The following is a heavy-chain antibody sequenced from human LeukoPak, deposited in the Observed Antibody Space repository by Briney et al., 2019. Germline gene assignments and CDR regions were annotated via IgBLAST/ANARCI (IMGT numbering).Heavy chain of an antibody. V-gene: IGHV3-49*03. D-gene: IGHD3-10*01. CDR3: TRGVRGFGEFPFDY. CDR2: IRSKAYGGTT. Sequence: GGSLRLSFTASGFTFGDYAMSWFRQAPGKGLEWVGFIRSKAYGGTTEYAASVKGRFTISRDDSKSIAYLQMNSLKTEDTAVYYCTRGVRGFGEFPFDYWGQGTLVTVSS. CDR1: GFTFGDYA. J-gene: IGHJ4*02.